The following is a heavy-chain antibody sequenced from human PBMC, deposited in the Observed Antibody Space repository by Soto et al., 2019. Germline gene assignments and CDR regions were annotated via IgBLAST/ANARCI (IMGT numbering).Heavy chain of an antibody. Sequence: GGSLRLSCAASGFTFSSYGMHGVRQVPGEGLEWVAVISYDGSNKYYADSVKGRFTISRDNSKNTLFLQMNSLRGEDTAVYYCAKESYSSSSYYYGMDVWGQGTTVTVSS. CDR3: AKESYSSSSYYYGMDV. CDR2: ISYDGSNK. J-gene: IGHJ6*02. D-gene: IGHD6-6*01. V-gene: IGHV3-30*18. CDR1: GFTFSSYG.